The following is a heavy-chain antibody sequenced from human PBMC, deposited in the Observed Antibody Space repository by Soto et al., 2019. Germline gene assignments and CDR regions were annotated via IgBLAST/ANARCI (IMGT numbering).Heavy chain of an antibody. J-gene: IGHJ3*02. CDR1: GFTFISYG. CDR3: AIGLSLDAFDI. CDR2: ISYDGSNK. D-gene: IGHD3-22*01. Sequence: GGSLRLSCAASGFTFISYGMHFCRHAPGKGLEWVAVISYDGSNKYYADSVKGRFTISRDNSKNTLYLQMNSLRAEDTAVYYCAIGLSLDAFDIWGQGTMVTVSS. V-gene: IGHV3-30*03.